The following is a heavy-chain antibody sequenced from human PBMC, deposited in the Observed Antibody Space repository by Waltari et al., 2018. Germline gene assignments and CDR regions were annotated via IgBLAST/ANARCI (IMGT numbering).Heavy chain of an antibody. J-gene: IGHJ6*03. D-gene: IGHD3-10*01. CDR2: IIPIFGTT. CDR1: GGTFSSYV. CDR3: ARGGGRGGSFSYHMDV. V-gene: IGHV1-69*12. Sequence: QVQLVQSGAEVKKPGSSVKVSCKASGGTFSSYVISWVRQAPGQGLEWMGGIIPIFGTTRYQQKFQDRVKITADDSTSTAYMELSSLRSEDTAVYFCARGGGRGGSFSYHMDVWGKGTTVTISS.